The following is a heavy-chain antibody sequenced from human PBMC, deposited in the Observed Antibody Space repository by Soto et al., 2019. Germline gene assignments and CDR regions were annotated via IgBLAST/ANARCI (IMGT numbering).Heavy chain of an antibody. Sequence: ASVKVSCKASGYTFTTYYMHWVRQAPGQGLEWLGIINPSGGNTGYAQKFLGRITMTRDTSTSTVYMELSSPRSEDTAVYYCARDYSTAVGALDYWGLGTLVTVSS. CDR3: ARDYSTAVGALDY. V-gene: IGHV1-46*01. CDR2: INPSGGNT. J-gene: IGHJ4*02. CDR1: GYTFTTYY. D-gene: IGHD5-18*01.